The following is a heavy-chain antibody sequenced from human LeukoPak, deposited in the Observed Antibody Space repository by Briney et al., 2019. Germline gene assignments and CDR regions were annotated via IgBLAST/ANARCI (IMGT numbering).Heavy chain of an antibody. CDR2: IHYSGSI. J-gene: IGHJ4*01. V-gene: IGHV4-59*11. CDR1: GDSIRNHY. Sequence: SETLSLTCTVSGDSIRNHYWSWIRQPPGKGLECIGVIHYSGSINYNPSVKSRVTISVDTPKNQFSLKLNSVTAADTAVYFCARVSLSGYCSGASCYFDYWGHGTLVTVSS. D-gene: IGHD2-15*01. CDR3: ARVSLSGYCSGASCYFDY.